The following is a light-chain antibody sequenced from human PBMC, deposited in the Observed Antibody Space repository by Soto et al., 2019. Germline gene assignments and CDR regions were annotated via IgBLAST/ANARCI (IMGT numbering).Light chain of an antibody. CDR3: QQYVTSAIT. V-gene: IGKV3-11*01. Sequence: EIVLTQSPATLSLSPGERATLSCRASQSVSSYLAWYQQKPGQAPRLLIYDASNRATGIPARFSGSGSGTDFTLTISRLEPEDFALYYCQQYVTSAITFGQGTRLEI. J-gene: IGKJ5*01. CDR2: DAS. CDR1: QSVSSY.